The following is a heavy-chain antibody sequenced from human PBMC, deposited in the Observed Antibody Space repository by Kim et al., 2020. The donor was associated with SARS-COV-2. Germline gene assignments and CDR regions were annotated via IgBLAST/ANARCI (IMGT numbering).Heavy chain of an antibody. J-gene: IGHJ3*02. D-gene: IGHD3-10*01. V-gene: IGHV3-49*02. Sequence: SVKGRFTISRDDSKSIAYLQMNSLKTEDTAVYYCTRDYGSGSYYADAFDIWGQGTMATVSS. CDR3: TRDYGSGSYYADAFDI.